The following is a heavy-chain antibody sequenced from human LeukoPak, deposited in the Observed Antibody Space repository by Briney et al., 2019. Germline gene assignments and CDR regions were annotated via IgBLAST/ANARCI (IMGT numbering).Heavy chain of an antibody. CDR1: GFTFSTYA. D-gene: IGHD1-1*01. J-gene: IGHJ4*02. CDR3: ARDSAGGNGYGRFDY. V-gene: IGHV3-23*01. CDR2: TSRSGDNT. Sequence: PGGSLRLSCAASGFTFSTYAMNWVRQGPGKGLQWVSVTSRSGDNTHYADSVRGRFTISRDNSKDTLYLQLNSLTAEDTAVYYCARDSAGGNGYGRFDYWGQGVLVTVSS.